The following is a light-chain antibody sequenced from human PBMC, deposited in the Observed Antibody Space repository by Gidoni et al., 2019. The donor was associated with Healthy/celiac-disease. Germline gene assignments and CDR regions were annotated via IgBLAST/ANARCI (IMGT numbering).Light chain of an antibody. J-gene: IGKJ4*01. V-gene: IGKV3-15*01. Sequence: EIVMTKSPATMSVSTGERATLSCRASQSVSSNLAWYQRKPGQAPRLLIYGASTRATGIPARFSGSVSGTEFTLTISNLQSEDFAVYYCQQYNNWPPLTFGGGTKVEIK. CDR1: QSVSSN. CDR2: GAS. CDR3: QQYNNWPPLT.